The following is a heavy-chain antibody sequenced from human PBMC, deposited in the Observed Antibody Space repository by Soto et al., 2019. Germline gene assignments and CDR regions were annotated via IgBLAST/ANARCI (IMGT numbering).Heavy chain of an antibody. Sequence: GGSLRLSCAASGFNFSSNWMSWVRQAPGKGLEWVANIKQDGSEKYYVDSVKGRFTISGDNAKNSLYLQMNSLRAEDAAMYYCARDRVVVVAATNYYYGMDVWGQGTTVTVSS. D-gene: IGHD2-15*01. V-gene: IGHV3-7*03. J-gene: IGHJ6*02. CDR2: IKQDGSEK. CDR1: GFNFSSNW. CDR3: ARDRVVVVAATNYYYGMDV.